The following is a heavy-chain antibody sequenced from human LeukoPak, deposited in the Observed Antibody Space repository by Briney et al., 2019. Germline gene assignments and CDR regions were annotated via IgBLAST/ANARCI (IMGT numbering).Heavy chain of an antibody. CDR1: GFTFSSYW. CDR3: ARGYSSGTIDY. V-gene: IGHV3-7*01. J-gene: IGHJ4*02. CDR2: IRQDGSEK. D-gene: IGHD6-19*01. Sequence: GGSLRLSCAASGFTFSSYWMSWVRQAPGKGLEWVANIRQDGSEKYYVDSVKGRFTISRDNAKNSLYLQMNSLRAEDTAVYYCARGYSSGTIDYWGQGTLVTVSS.